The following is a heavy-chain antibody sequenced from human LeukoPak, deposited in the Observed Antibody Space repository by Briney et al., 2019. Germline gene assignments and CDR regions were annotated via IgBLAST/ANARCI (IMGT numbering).Heavy chain of an antibody. V-gene: IGHV3-23*01. CDR3: AKDGGSGNRQQLGY. D-gene: IGHD6-13*01. J-gene: IGHJ4*02. CDR1: GFTFSSYT. Sequence: GGSLRLSCAASGFTFSSYTMSWVRQAPGKGLEWVSSIGSGGITYYADSVKGRFTISRDNSKNTLYLQMTSLRAEDTAVYYCAKDGGSGNRQQLGYWGQGSLVTVSS. CDR2: IGSGGIT.